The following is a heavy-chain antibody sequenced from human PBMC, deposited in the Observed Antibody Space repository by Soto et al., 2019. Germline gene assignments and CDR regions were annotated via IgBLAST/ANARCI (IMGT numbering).Heavy chain of an antibody. CDR2: IYYSGST. CDR1: GGSISSGDYY. CDR3: ARGAPGYYYDSSGYGALDY. D-gene: IGHD3-22*01. J-gene: IGHJ4*02. V-gene: IGHV4-30-4*01. Sequence: QVQLQESGPGLVKPSQTLSLTCTVSGGSISSGDYYWSWIRQPPGKGLEWIGYIYYSGSTYYNPSLKSRVTISVDTSKNRFSLKLSSVTAADTAVYYCARGAPGYYYDSSGYGALDYWGQGTLVTVSS.